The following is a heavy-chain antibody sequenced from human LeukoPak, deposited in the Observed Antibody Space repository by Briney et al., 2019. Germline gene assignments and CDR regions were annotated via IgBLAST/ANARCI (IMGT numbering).Heavy chain of an antibody. V-gene: IGHV3-48*03. CDR1: GFSFSSYE. D-gene: IGHD3-16*01. CDR3: ARDRKITFGGGFDY. J-gene: IGHJ4*02. Sequence: GGSLRLSCAASGFSFSSYEMNWVRRAPGKGLEWLSYISSSADTTYYADSVRGRFTISRDNAKNSMHLQMDSLRAEDTAVYYCARDRKITFGGGFDYWGQGTLVTVSS. CDR2: ISSSADTT.